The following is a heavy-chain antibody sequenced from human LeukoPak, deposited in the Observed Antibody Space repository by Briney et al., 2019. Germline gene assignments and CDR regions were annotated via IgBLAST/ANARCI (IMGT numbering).Heavy chain of an antibody. J-gene: IGHJ4*02. D-gene: IGHD4-17*01. CDR1: GFTFSSYP. CDR2: ISYDGSSK. Sequence: GRSLRLSCAASGFTFSSYPMHWVRQAPGKGLEWVAVISYDGSSKYYGDSVKGRFTISRDNSKNTLYLQMNSLRAEDTAVYYCASRHYDFGYYWGQGTLVTVSS. V-gene: IGHV3-30*04. CDR3: ASRHYDFGYY.